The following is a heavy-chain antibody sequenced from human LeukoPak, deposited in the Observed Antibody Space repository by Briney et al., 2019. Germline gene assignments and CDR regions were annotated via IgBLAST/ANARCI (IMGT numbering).Heavy chain of an antibody. D-gene: IGHD3-22*01. CDR3: ARASGYHLDY. CDR2: ISYDGSNK. Sequence: GRSLRLSCAASGFTFSSYAMHWVRQAPGKGLEWVAVISYDGSNKYYADSVKGRFTISRDNSKNTLYLQMNSLRAEDTAVYYCARASGYHLDYWGQGTLVTVSS. J-gene: IGHJ4*02. V-gene: IGHV3-30*04. CDR1: GFTFSSYA.